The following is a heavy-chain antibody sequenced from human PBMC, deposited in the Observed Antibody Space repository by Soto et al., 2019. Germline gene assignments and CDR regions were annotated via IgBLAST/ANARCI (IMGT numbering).Heavy chain of an antibody. J-gene: IGHJ4*02. V-gene: IGHV1-69*01. D-gene: IGHD6-13*01. Sequence: QVQLVQSGAEVKKPGSSVKVSCKASGGTFSSYAISWVRQSPGQGLEWMGGIIPIFGTANYAQKFHGRVTITADESTSTDYMELSSLRSEDTAVYYCAREATTAVYWGQGTLVTVSS. CDR2: IIPIFGTA. CDR1: GGTFSSYA. CDR3: AREATTAVY.